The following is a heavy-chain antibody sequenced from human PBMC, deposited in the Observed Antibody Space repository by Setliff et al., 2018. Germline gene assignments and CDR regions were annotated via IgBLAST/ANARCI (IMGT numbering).Heavy chain of an antibody. J-gene: IGHJ4*02. Sequence: GGSLRLSCAAAGFTFSSHWMHWVRQAPGKRLMWVSRINNDGSSTTYEDSVKGRFTISRDNAKNTLYLQMNNLRAEDTAVYFCARDGSVRGVDEYFDYWGQGTLVTVSS. D-gene: IGHD1-26*01. V-gene: IGHV3-74*01. CDR3: ARDGSVRGVDEYFDY. CDR2: INNDGSST. CDR1: GFTFSSHW.